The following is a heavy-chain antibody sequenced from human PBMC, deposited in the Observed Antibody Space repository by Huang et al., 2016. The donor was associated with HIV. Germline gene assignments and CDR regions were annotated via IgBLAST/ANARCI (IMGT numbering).Heavy chain of an antibody. Sequence: QVQLVQSGAEVKKPGSSVKVSCKASGGNFGSYDISWVRQAPGQGLEWMGGIIPIFDTVNYAQKFQGRVRITADASTSTAYMELTSLRSEDTAVYYCARDLTGTRAAAAGIRGDAFDVWGQGTLVTVSS. D-gene: IGHD6-13*01. CDR1: GGNFGSYD. J-gene: IGHJ3*01. CDR3: ARDLTGTRAAAAGIRGDAFDV. CDR2: IIPIFDTV. V-gene: IGHV1-69*13.